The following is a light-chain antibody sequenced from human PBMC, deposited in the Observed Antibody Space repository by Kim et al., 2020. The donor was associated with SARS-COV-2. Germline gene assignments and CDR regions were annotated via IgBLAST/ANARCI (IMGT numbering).Light chain of an antibody. Sequence: ACIGERVTITCRASQAISSYVAWYQHKPGQVPKLLISASSTLQSGVPSRFSGSGSGTDFTLTISSLQPEDVASYYCQKYNDAPMTFGQGTRLEIK. J-gene: IGKJ5*01. CDR3: QKYNDAPMT. CDR1: QAISSY. CDR2: ASS. V-gene: IGKV1-27*01.